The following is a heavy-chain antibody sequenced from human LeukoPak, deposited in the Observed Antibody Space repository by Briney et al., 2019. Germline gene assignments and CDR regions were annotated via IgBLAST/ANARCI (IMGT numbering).Heavy chain of an antibody. V-gene: IGHV1-18*01. CDR3: ARVAAALNDAFDI. Sequence: ASVQVSCKASGYTFTSYGISWVRQAPGQGLAWMGWISAYNGNTNYAQKLQGRVTMTTDTSTSTAYMELRSLRSDDTAVYYCARVAAALNDAFDIWGQGTMVTVSS. J-gene: IGHJ3*02. D-gene: IGHD6-13*01. CDR2: ISAYNGNT. CDR1: GYTFTSYG.